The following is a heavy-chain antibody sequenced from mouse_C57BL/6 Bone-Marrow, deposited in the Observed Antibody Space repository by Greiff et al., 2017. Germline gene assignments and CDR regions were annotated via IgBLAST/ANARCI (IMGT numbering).Heavy chain of an antibody. Sequence: VQLQQPGAELVMPGASVKLSCKASGYTFTSYWVHWVKQRPGQGLEWIGEIDPSDSYTNYNQKFKGKSTLTVDKSSSTAYMQLSSLTSEDSAVYYCAREEGYGYAGWYFDVWGTGTTVTVSS. CDR2: IDPSDSYT. CDR3: AREEGYGYAGWYFDV. D-gene: IGHD2-2*01. J-gene: IGHJ1*03. CDR1: GYTFTSYW. V-gene: IGHV1-69*01.